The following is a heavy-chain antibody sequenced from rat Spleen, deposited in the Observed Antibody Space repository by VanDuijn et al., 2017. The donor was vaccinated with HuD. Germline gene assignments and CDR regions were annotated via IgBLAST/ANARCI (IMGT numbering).Heavy chain of an antibody. V-gene: IGHV5-25*01. CDR2: ISPSGGST. CDR1: GFTFSNYD. CDR3: ARRLNYPGLHYFDY. J-gene: IGHJ2*01. D-gene: IGHD1-4*01. Sequence: EVQLVESGGGLVQPGRSLKLSCAASGFTFSNYDMAWVRQAPTKGLEWVASISPSGGSTYYRDSVKGRFTVSRDNAKSTLYLQMDSLRSEDTATYFCARRLNYPGLHYFDYWGQGVMVTVSS.